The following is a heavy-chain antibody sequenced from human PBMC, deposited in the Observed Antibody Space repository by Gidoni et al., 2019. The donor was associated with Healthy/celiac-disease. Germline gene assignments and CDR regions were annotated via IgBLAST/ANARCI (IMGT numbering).Heavy chain of an antibody. Sequence: EVQLVQSGAEVKKPGESLRISCKGSGYSFTRYWISWVRQMPGKGLEWMGRIDPSDSYTNYSPSFQGHVTISADKSISTAYLQWSSLKASDTAMYYCARLTYDSSGYLSNSQHWGQGTLVTVSS. D-gene: IGHD3-22*01. V-gene: IGHV5-10-1*03. CDR1: GYSFTRYW. J-gene: IGHJ1*01. CDR2: IDPSDSYT. CDR3: ARLTYDSSGYLSNSQH.